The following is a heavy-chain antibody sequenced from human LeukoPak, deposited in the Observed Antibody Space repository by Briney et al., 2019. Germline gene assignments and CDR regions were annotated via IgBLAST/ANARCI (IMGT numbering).Heavy chain of an antibody. CDR1: GFTFSSYG. CDR3: ASGYSYGSVDY. J-gene: IGHJ4*02. Sequence: GGSLRLSCAASGFTFSSYGMHWARQAPGKGLEWVAVISYDGSNKYYADSVKGRFTISRDNSKNTLYLQMNSLRAEDTAVYYCASGYSYGSVDYWGQGTLVTVSS. D-gene: IGHD5-18*01. V-gene: IGHV3-30*03. CDR2: ISYDGSNK.